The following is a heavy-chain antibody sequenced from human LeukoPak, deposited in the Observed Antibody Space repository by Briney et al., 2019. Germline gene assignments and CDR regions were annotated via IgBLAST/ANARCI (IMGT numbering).Heavy chain of an antibody. V-gene: IGHV3-74*01. J-gene: IGHJ4*02. CDR2: VNSDGSST. CDR1: GFTFSNYW. D-gene: IGHD3-10*01. CDR3: AEHPSMPRGPGY. Sequence: PGGSLRLSCAASGFTFSNYWMHWVRQAPGKGLVWVSRVNSDGSSTSYADPVKGRFTISRDNSKNTLFLQMNSLRAEDTAVYYCAEHPSMPRGPGYWGQGTLVTVSS.